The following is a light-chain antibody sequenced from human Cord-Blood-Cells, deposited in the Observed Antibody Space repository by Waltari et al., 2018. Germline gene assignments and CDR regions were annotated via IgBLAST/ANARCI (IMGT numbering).Light chain of an antibody. J-gene: IGLJ2*01. V-gene: IGLV2-14*01. CDR1: SGDAGGYKS. CDR3: SSYTSSSTVV. CDR2: EVS. Sequence: QPALTQPASASGSPGQSIPTPRSGTSGDAGGYKSVFWYQQHPGKAPKLMIYEVSNRPSGVSNRFSCSKSGNTASLTISGLQAEDEADYYCSSYTSSSTVVFGGGTKLTVL.